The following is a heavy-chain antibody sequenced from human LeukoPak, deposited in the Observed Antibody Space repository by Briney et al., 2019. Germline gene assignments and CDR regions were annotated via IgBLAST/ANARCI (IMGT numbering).Heavy chain of an antibody. V-gene: IGHV3-7*01. J-gene: IGHJ4*02. Sequence: PGGSLRLSCAASGFTFSSYWMSWVRQAPGKGLEWVANIKQDGSEKYYVDSVKGRFTISRDNAKNSLYLQMNSLRAEDTAVYYCARPYYYDSSGYFFGGYYFDYWGQGTLVTVSS. CDR3: ARPYYYDSSGYFFGGYYFDY. CDR1: GFTFSSYW. D-gene: IGHD3-22*01. CDR2: IKQDGSEK.